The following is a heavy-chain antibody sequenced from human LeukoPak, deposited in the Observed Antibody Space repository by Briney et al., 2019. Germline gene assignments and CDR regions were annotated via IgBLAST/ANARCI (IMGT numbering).Heavy chain of an antibody. CDR3: ASLEYSSGWTDY. D-gene: IGHD6-19*01. CDR2: IYYSGST. V-gene: IGHV4-39*01. CDR1: GGSISSSSYY. Sequence: SETLSLTCTVSGGSISSSSYYWGWIRQPPGKGLEWIGSIYYSGSTYYNPSLKSRVTISVDTSKNQSSLKLSSVTAADTAVYYCASLEYSSGWTDYWGQGTLVTVSS. J-gene: IGHJ4*02.